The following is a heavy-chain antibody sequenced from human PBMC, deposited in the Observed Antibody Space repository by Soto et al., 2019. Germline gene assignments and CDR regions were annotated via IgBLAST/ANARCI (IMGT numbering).Heavy chain of an antibody. Sequence: GGSLILSCAASGFTFSSYWMSWVRQAPGKGLEWVANIKQDGSEIYYVDSVKGRFTISRDNAKNSLYLQMNSLRAEDTAVYHCARDPYGFDVWGQGTMVTVSS. CDR2: IKQDGSEI. CDR3: ARDPYGFDV. J-gene: IGHJ3*01. CDR1: GFTFSSYW. V-gene: IGHV3-7*01.